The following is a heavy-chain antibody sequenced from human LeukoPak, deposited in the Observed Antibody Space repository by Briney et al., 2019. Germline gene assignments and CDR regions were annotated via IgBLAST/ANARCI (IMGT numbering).Heavy chain of an antibody. D-gene: IGHD2/OR15-2a*01. Sequence: GGSLRLSCASSGFTFSGYWMSWVRQAPGKGLKGVANIQQDGNEKYYLDSVKGRFTISRDNAKNSLYLQMNSLRAEDTAVYYCARDARVVLDYWGQGTLVTVFS. CDR3: ARDARVVLDY. J-gene: IGHJ4*02. CDR1: GFTFSGYW. CDR2: IQQDGNEK. V-gene: IGHV3-7*01.